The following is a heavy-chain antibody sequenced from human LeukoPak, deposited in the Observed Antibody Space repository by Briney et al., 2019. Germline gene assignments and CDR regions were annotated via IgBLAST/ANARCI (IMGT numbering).Heavy chain of an antibody. CDR2: IKQDGSEK. CDR3: ARCIGLRYDYVWGSYRYDYFDY. Sequence: GGSLRVSCAASGFTFSSYWMSWVRQAPGKGLEWVANIKQDGSEKYYVDSVKGRFTISRDNAKNSLYLQMNSRRAEDTAVYYCARCIGLRYDYVWGSYRYDYFDYWGQGTLVTVSS. CDR1: GFTFSSYW. V-gene: IGHV3-7*01. J-gene: IGHJ4*02. D-gene: IGHD3-16*02.